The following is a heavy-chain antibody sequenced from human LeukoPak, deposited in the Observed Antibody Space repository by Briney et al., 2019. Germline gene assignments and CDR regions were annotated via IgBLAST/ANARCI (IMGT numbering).Heavy chain of an antibody. J-gene: IGHJ4*02. CDR2: IIPFLGTA. Sequence: SVKVSCKASGATFSSYAISWVRQAPGQGLEWMGGIIPFLGTANYAQKFQGRVTMTRDTSTSTVYRELSSLRSEDTAVYYCARGRRQTYYDFWSGHHEGEFDYWGQGTLVTVSS. D-gene: IGHD3-3*01. CDR3: ARGRRQTYYDFWSGHHEGEFDY. V-gene: IGHV1-69*05. CDR1: GATFSSYA.